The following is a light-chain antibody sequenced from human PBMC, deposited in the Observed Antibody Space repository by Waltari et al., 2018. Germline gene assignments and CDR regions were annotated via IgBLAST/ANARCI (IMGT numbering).Light chain of an antibody. CDR2: AAS. Sequence: DIQMTQSPSAMSAYVGERVNTTCRASQGIGNSLVWFHQKPGKVPKRLIYAASTLESGVPSRFSGSVSGTEFTLTISSLQPEDFATYYCLQHNSYPFTFGPGTKVDIK. CDR3: LQHNSYPFT. CDR1: QGIGNS. J-gene: IGKJ3*01. V-gene: IGKV1-17*03.